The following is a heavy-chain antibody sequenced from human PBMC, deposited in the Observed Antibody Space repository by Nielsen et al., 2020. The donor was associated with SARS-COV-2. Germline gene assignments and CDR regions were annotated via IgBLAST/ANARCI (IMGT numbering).Heavy chain of an antibody. J-gene: IGHJ4*02. CDR3: ARVLYHDYYGLGSYFGPLFDY. CDR1: GFTFSSYN. V-gene: IGHV3-48*04. D-gene: IGHD3-10*01. Sequence: GESLKISCAASGFTFSSYNMNWVRQAPGKGLEWVSYISSSSSTIYYADSVKGRFTISRDNAKNSLYLQMNSLRAEDTAVYYCARVLYHDYYGLGSYFGPLFDYWGQGTLVTVSS. CDR2: ISSSSSTI.